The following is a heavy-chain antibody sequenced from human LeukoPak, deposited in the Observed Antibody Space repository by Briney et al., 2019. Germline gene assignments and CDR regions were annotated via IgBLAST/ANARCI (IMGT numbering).Heavy chain of an antibody. CDR3: ARVVEMATIEDYFDY. CDR2: INPNSGGT. J-gene: IGHJ4*02. Sequence: ASVKVSCKASGYTFTGYYMHWVRQAPGQGLEWMGWINPNSGGTNYAQKFQGRVTMTRDTSISTAYMELSRLRSDDTGVYYCARVVEMATIEDYFDYWGQGTLVTVSS. D-gene: IGHD5-24*01. CDR1: GYTFTGYY. V-gene: IGHV1-2*02.